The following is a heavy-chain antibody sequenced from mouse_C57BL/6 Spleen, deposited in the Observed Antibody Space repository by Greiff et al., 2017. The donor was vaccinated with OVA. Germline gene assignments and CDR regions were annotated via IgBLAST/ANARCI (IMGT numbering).Heavy chain of an antibody. J-gene: IGHJ2*01. Sequence: VQLKESGPGLVKPSQSLSLTCSVTGYSITSGYYWNWIRQFPGNKLEWMGYISYDGSNNYNPSLKNRISITRDTSKNQFFLKLNSVTTEDTATYYCARRTTVVFDYWGQGTTLTVSS. D-gene: IGHD1-1*01. CDR2: ISYDGSN. CDR1: GYSITSGYY. V-gene: IGHV3-6*01. CDR3: ARRTTVVFDY.